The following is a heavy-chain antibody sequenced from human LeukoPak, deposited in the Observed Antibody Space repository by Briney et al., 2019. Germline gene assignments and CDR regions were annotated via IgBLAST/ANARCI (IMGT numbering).Heavy chain of an antibody. Sequence: PGGSLRLSCAASGFTFSSYSMTWVRQAPGKGLEWVSSISSSSSYIYYADSVKGRFTISRDNAKNSLYLQMNSLRAEDTAVYYCARGDIVATTYDYWGQGTLVTVSS. CDR2: ISSSSSYI. CDR1: GFTFSSYS. D-gene: IGHD5-12*01. V-gene: IGHV3-21*01. J-gene: IGHJ4*02. CDR3: ARGDIVATTYDY.